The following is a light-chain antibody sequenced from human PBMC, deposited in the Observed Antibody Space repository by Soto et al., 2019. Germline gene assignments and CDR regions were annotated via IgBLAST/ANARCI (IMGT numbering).Light chain of an antibody. Sequence: IGMTQSPATLSVSPWERATLSCRASQSVSSNLAWYQQKPGQAPRLLIYGASTRATGVPARFSGSGSGTEFTLTISSLQSEDFAVYYCHQYNNWPPWKFGQGTKVDIK. CDR2: GAS. CDR1: QSVSSN. CDR3: HQYNNWPPWK. V-gene: IGKV3-15*01. J-gene: IGKJ1*01.